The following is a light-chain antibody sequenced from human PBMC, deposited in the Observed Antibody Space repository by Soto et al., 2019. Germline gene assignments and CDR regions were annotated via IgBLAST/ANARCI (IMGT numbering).Light chain of an antibody. J-gene: IGKJ2*02. CDR3: QNYDSSPCT. CDR2: GAS. V-gene: IGKV3-20*01. Sequence: ETVLTQSPGTLSLSPGETATLSCRASQSVASNSLAWYQQNPGQAPRLLVYGASGRATDIPDRFSGRGSGTDFTLTINRLEPEDFAVYYCQNYDSSPCTFGQGTTLEIK. CDR1: QSVASNS.